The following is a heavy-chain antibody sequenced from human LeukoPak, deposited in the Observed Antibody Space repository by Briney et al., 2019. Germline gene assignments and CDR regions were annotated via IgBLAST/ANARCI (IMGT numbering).Heavy chain of an antibody. CDR3: AKDLRPYSSGWYFPDY. CDR2: ISGSGGST. V-gene: IGHV3-23*01. Sequence: AGGSLRLSCAASGFTFSSYWMSWVRQAPGKGLEWVSAISGSGGSTYYADSVKGRFTISRDNSKNTLYLQMNSLRAEDTAVYYCAKDLRPYSSGWYFPDYWGQGTLVTVSS. D-gene: IGHD6-19*01. CDR1: GFTFSSYW. J-gene: IGHJ4*02.